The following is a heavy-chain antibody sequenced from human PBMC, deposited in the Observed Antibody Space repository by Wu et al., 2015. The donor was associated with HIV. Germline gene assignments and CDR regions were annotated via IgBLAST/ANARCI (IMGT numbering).Heavy chain of an antibody. CDR2: IIPMYGTA. V-gene: IGHV1-69*12. CDR3: ARNTGSVATSLYSLGV. Sequence: QVQLEQSGAEVKPPGSSVRVSCKTYGDIFSNSAINWVRQAPGHGLEWMGVIIPMYGTANYAQQFQGRVTITADESASTAYMEVSSLKSEDTAVYYCARNTGSVATSLYSLGVWGQGTTVTVSS. CDR1: GDIFSNSA. J-gene: IGHJ6*02. D-gene: IGHD6-19*01.